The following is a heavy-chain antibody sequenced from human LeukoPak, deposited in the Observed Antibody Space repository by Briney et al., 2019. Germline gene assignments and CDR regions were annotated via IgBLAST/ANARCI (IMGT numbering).Heavy chain of an antibody. CDR1: GGTFISYA. V-gene: IGHV1-69*01. Sequence: ASVKVSCKASGGTFISYAISWVGQAPGQGGEGMGGIIAIFGKANYAQKLQGRDTITADESTSTAYMELSSLRSEDTAVYYCARGSYTLGYQPYWGQGTLVTVSS. D-gene: IGHD7-27*01. J-gene: IGHJ4*02. CDR2: IIAIFGKA. CDR3: ARGSYTLGYQPY.